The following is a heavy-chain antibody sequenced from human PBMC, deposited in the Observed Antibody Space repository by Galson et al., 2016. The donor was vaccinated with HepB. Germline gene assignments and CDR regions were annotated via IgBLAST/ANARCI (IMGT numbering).Heavy chain of an antibody. J-gene: IGHJ5*02. D-gene: IGHD1-1*01. CDR3: ARVRQWNDVEWFDP. CDR2: ISHSGST. CDR1: GGSVSSSNL. V-gene: IGHV4-4*02. Sequence: SETLSLTCAVSGGSVSSSNLWSWVRQSPEKGLEWIGEISHSGSTNYNPSLKSRVTISEDKSKNHFSLKLISVTAADTAVYYCARVRQWNDVEWFDPWGQGTLVIVSS.